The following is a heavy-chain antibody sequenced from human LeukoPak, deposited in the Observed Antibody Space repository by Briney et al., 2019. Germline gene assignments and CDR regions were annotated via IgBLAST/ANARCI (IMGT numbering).Heavy chain of an antibody. J-gene: IGHJ4*02. V-gene: IGHV4-39*01. CDR3: ARLLYDRSGYYYFDY. Sequence: PSETLSLTCSVSGGSIISNNYYWGWIRQPPGKGLEWIGSIHYSGSPYHNPSLKSRVTISVDTSKNQFSLKLSSVTAADMAVCYCARLLYDRSGYYYFDYWGQGTLVTVSS. CDR1: GGSIISNNYY. CDR2: IHYSGSP. D-gene: IGHD3-22*01.